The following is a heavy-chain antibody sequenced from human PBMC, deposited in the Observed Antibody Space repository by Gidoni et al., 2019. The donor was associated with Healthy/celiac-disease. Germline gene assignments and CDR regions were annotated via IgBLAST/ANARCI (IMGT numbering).Heavy chain of an antibody. CDR3: ARDYRPTGSYALDAFDI. D-gene: IGHD2-2*01. CDR1: GGSISSGSHY. Sequence: QVQLQESGPGLVKPAQTLSLTCTVSGGSISSGSHYWSWIRQPAGKGLAWIGRMDTRGSTNSNPSLQSRVTMSVDTSKNQFSLKLSSVTAADTAVYYCARDYRPTGSYALDAFDIWGQGTMVTVSS. CDR2: MDTRGST. J-gene: IGHJ3*02. V-gene: IGHV4-61*02.